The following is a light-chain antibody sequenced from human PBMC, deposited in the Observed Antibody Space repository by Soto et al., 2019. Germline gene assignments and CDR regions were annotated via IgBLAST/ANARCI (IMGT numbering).Light chain of an antibody. J-gene: IGKJ1*01. CDR3: KQYNSYSWT. CDR1: QSISSW. CDR2: DAY. V-gene: IGKV1-5*01. Sequence: DIQMTQSPSTLSASVGDRVTITCRASQSISSWLAWYQQKPGKAHKLLIYDAYSLESGVQSRFSGTGLGTEFTLTIGSLQPDDFATYYCKQYNSYSWTFGQGTKVDI.